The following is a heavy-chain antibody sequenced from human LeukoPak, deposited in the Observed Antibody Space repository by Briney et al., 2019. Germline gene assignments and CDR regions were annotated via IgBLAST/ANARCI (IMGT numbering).Heavy chain of an antibody. CDR3: TRDSGTYNWLDP. V-gene: IGHV3-73*01. CDR2: IDKKDNFYAT. Sequence: PGGSLRLSCAASGFTFSGSAIHWVRQSSGKGLEWVGHIDKKDNFYATTSAASVTSRFTISRDDSKNTAYLQMNSLKTEDTALYYCTRDSGTYNWLDPWGQGTLVTVSS. D-gene: IGHD1-26*01. CDR1: GFTFSGSA. J-gene: IGHJ5*02.